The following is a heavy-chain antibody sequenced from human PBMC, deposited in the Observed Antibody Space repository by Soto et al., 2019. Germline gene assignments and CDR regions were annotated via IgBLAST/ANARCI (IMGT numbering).Heavy chain of an antibody. CDR2: ISHSGTT. CDR1: GASIISDGYY. CDR3: ARDKRKGGDLYFDP. J-gene: IGHJ4*02. D-gene: IGHD2-21*02. V-gene: IGHV4-31*03. Sequence: SETLSLTCNVSGASIISDGYYWNWIRQLPGRGLEWIGHISHSGTTYQNPSLKSRVSVSLDPSRNHFSLRMTSLTDADTAVYFCARDKRKGGDLYFDPGGPGTQVTVPS.